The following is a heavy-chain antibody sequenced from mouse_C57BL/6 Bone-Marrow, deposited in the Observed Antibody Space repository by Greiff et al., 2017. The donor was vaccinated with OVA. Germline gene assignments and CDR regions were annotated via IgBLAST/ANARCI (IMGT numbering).Heavy chain of an antibody. V-gene: IGHV7-1*01. J-gene: IGHJ4*01. Sequence: EVHLVESGGGLVQSGRSLRLSCATSGFTFSDFYMEWVRQAPGKGLEWIAASRNKANDYTTEYSASVKGRFIVSRDTSQSILYLQMNALRAEDTAIYYCARAYSNEAMDYWGQGTSVTVSS. CDR3: ARAYSNEAMDY. CDR1: GFTFSDFY. D-gene: IGHD2-5*01. CDR2: SRNKANDYTT.